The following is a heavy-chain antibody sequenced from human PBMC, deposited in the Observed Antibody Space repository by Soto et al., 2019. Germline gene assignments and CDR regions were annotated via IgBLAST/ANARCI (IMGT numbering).Heavy chain of an antibody. CDR1: GGSFSGYY. Sequence: SETLSLTCAVYGGSFSGYYWSWIRQPPGKGLEWIGEINHSGSTNYNPSLKSRVTISVDTSKNQFSLKLSSATAADTAVYYCARLKGAAGYYYYYGMDVWGQGTTVTVSS. D-gene: IGHD6-13*01. V-gene: IGHV4-34*01. CDR3: ARLKGAAGYYYYYGMDV. J-gene: IGHJ6*02. CDR2: INHSGST.